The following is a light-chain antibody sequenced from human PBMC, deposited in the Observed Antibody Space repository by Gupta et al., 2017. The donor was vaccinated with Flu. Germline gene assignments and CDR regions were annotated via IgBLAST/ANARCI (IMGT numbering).Light chain of an antibody. Sequence: QSVLTQPPPASVTPAQRVTISCSGSSSNIGSNTVNWYHQLPGTAPKLLIYSNNQRPSGVPDRFSGSKSGTSASLAISGLQAEDEADYYCAACDDSLNGWVFGGGTKLTVL. J-gene: IGLJ3*02. CDR1: SSNIGSNT. CDR2: SNN. CDR3: AACDDSLNGWV. V-gene: IGLV1-44*01.